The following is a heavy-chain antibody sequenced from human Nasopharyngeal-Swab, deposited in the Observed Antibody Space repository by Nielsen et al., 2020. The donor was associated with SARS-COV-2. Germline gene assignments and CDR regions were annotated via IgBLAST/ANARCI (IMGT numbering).Heavy chain of an antibody. CDR3: AKARQAYYYGSGSYHDY. Sequence: GGSLRLSCAASGFTFSSYSMNWVRQAPGKGLEWVSSISSSSSYIYYADSVKGRFTISRDNAKNSLYLQMNSLRAEDTAVYYCAKARQAYYYGSGSYHDYWGQGTLVTVSS. D-gene: IGHD3-10*01. V-gene: IGHV3-21*04. CDR2: ISSSSSYI. CDR1: GFTFSSYS. J-gene: IGHJ4*02.